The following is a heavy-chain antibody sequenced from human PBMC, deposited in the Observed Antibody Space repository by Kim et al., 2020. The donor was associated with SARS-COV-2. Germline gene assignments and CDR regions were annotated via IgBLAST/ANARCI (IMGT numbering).Heavy chain of an antibody. D-gene: IGHD2-2*02. CDR3: ARENVVVPAAIRDPLYYYYYGMDV. V-gene: IGHV3-7*03. Sequence: GGSLRLSCAASGFTFSSYWMSWVRQAPGKGLEWVANIKQDGSEKYYVDSVKGRFTISRDNAKNSLYLQMNSLRAEDTAVYYCARENVVVPAAIRDPLYYYYYGMDVWGQGTPVTVSS. CDR2: IKQDGSEK. J-gene: IGHJ6*02. CDR1: GFTFSSYW.